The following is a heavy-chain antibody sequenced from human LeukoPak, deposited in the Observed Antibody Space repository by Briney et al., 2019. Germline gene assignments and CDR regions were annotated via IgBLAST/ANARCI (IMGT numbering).Heavy chain of an antibody. D-gene: IGHD3-22*01. V-gene: IGHV4-59*08. J-gene: IGHJ3*02. Sequence: SETLSLTCTVSGGSVSSYYWGWIRQPPGKGLEWIGHIYYSGSTSYNPSLKSRVTISVDTSKNQFSLKLSSVTAADTAVYYCARRPRESSGYFGNAFDIWGQGTMVTVSS. CDR3: ARRPRESSGYFGNAFDI. CDR2: IYYSGST. CDR1: GGSVSSYY.